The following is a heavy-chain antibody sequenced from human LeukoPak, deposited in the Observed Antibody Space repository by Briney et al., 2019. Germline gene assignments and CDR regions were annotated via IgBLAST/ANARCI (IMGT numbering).Heavy chain of an antibody. V-gene: IGHV1-8*01. CDR2: MNPNSGNT. CDR1: GYTFTSYD. D-gene: IGHD2-15*01. J-gene: IGHJ4*02. Sequence: GASVTVSCKASGYTFTSYDINWVRQASGQGLEWMGWMNPNSGNTVYAQKFQGRVTMTRNTSISTAYMELSSLRSEDTAVYYCARASSSGGWYYFDYWGQGTLVTVSS. CDR3: ARASSSGGWYYFDY.